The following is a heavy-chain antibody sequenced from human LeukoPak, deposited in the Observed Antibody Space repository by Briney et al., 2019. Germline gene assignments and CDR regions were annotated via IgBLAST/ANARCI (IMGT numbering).Heavy chain of an antibody. CDR2: IYHSGST. CDR1: GGSISSSNW. V-gene: IGHV4-4*02. D-gene: IGHD3-22*01. CDR3: ARAGDYYDSSGYSLDY. J-gene: IGHJ4*02. Sequence: PSETLSLTCAVSGGSISSSNWWSWVRQPPGKGLEWIGEIYHSGSTNYNPSLKSRVTISVDKSKNQFSLKLSSVTAADTAVYYCARAGDYYDSSGYSLDYWGQGTLVTVSS.